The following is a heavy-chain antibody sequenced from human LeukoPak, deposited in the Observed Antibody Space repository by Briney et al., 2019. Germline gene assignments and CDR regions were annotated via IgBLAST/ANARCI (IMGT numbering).Heavy chain of an antibody. CDR1: GFTFNTNA. Sequence: GGSLRLSCAPPGFTFNTNAMSWVRQAPGKGLEWVSAISGRTGGTYYADSVKGRFTISRDNSKSTLYLQMDSLRAEDTAVYYCAIFSSDGYFDYWGQGTLVTVSS. J-gene: IGHJ4*02. V-gene: IGHV3-23*01. CDR2: ISGRTGGT. D-gene: IGHD6-19*01. CDR3: AIFSSDGYFDY.